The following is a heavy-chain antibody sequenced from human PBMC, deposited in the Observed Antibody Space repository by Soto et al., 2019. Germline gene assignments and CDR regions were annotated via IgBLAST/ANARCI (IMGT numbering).Heavy chain of an antibody. Sequence: PGESLKISCQGSGYSFSSYWIAWVRQMPGKGLEWMGIIYPGDSDTRYSPSFQGQVTVSADRSISTAYLQWSSLKASDTAMYYCARQSFRYYYDSSGYSNSDAFDIWGQGTMVTVSS. D-gene: IGHD3-22*01. CDR1: GYSFSSYW. CDR3: ARQSFRYYYDSSGYSNSDAFDI. V-gene: IGHV5-51*01. J-gene: IGHJ3*02. CDR2: IYPGDSDT.